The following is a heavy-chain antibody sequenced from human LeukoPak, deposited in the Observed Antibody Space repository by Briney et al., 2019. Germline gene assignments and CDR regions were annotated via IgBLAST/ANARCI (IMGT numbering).Heavy chain of an antibody. CDR2: ISGSGGST. J-gene: IGHJ3*02. V-gene: IGHV3-23*01. D-gene: IGHD3-10*01. Sequence: PGGSLRLSCAASGFTFGSYSMNWVRQAPGKGLEWVSAISGSGGSTYYADSVKGRFTISRDNSKNTLYLQMNSLRAEDTAVYYCAKDLSRSYYADHDAFDIWGQGTMVTVSS. CDR3: AKDLSRSYYADHDAFDI. CDR1: GFTFGSYS.